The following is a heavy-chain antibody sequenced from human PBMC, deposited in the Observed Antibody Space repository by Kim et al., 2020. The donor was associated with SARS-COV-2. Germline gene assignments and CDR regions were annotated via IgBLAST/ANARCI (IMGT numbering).Heavy chain of an antibody. CDR1: GFTSSIYA. D-gene: IGHD1-26*01. Sequence: GGSLRLSCAASGFTSSIYAMSWVRQAPGKGLEWVSTISAGGSSTYYADSVKGRFTIFRDNSKNTLYLQMSSLRAEDTAIYYCATIVGGSFDYWGQGTLVTVSS. CDR2: ISAGGSST. V-gene: IGHV3-23*01. CDR3: ATIVGGSFDY. J-gene: IGHJ4*02.